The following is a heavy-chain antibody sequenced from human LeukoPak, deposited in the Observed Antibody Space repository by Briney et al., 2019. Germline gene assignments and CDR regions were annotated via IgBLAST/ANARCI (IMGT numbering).Heavy chain of an antibody. J-gene: IGHJ6*03. CDR1: GGSVSDYY. V-gene: IGHV4-34*01. CDR3: ARGVRFYYMDV. CDR2: INHSGST. Sequence: SETLSLTCTISGGSVSDYYWSWIRQSPGKGLEWIGEINHSGSTNYNPSLKSRVTISVDTSKNQFSLKLSSVTAADTAVYYCARGVRFYYMDVWGKGTTVTVSS.